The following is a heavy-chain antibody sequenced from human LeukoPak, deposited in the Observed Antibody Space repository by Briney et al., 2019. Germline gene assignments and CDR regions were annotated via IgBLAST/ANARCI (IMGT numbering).Heavy chain of an antibody. Sequence: PSETLSLTCAVYGGSFSGYYWSWIRQPPGKGLEWIGEINRSGSTNYNPSLKSRVTISVDTSKNQFSLKLSSVTAADTAVYYCARGLYSSPSNYYFDYWGQGTLVTVSS. CDR1: GGSFSGYY. J-gene: IGHJ4*02. V-gene: IGHV4-34*01. CDR3: ARGLYSSPSNYYFDY. CDR2: INRSGST. D-gene: IGHD6-6*01.